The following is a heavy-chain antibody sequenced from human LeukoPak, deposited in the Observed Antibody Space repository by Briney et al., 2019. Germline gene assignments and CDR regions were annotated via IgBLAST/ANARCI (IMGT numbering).Heavy chain of an antibody. Sequence: TGGSLRLSCAASGFAFSSYWMSWVRQATGKGLEWVAAIKGDESEIYYVDSVKGRFTIYRDNTKNSLYLQMNNLRAEDTAVFYCARDVSWGQGTLVTVSS. CDR1: GFAFSSYW. CDR2: IKGDESEI. CDR3: ARDVS. D-gene: IGHD5/OR15-5a*01. J-gene: IGHJ5*02. V-gene: IGHV3-7*04.